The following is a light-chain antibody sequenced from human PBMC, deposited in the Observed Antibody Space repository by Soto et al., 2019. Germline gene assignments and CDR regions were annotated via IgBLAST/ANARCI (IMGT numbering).Light chain of an antibody. CDR1: QSLLHSNGYNY. CDR2: LGS. Sequence: IVMTQSPLSLPVAPGEPASISCRSSQSLLHSNGYNYLDWYLQKPGQSPQLLIYLGSNRASGVPDRFSGSGSGTDFTLRISRVEAEDVGVYYCMQALQTPVTFGQGTRLDI. V-gene: IGKV2-28*01. J-gene: IGKJ5*01. CDR3: MQALQTPVT.